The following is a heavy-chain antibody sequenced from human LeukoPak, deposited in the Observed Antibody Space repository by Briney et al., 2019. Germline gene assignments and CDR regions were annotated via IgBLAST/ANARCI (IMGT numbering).Heavy chain of an antibody. J-gene: IGHJ4*02. Sequence: SETLSLTCTVSGGSISSSSYYWGWIRQPPGKGLEWIGSIYYSGSTYYNPSLKSRVTMSVDTSKNQFSLKLSSVTAADTAVYYCARAFDTLTLDYWGQGTLVTVSS. CDR2: IYYSGST. CDR3: ARAFDTLTLDY. D-gene: IGHD3-9*01. V-gene: IGHV4-39*07. CDR1: GGSISSSSYY.